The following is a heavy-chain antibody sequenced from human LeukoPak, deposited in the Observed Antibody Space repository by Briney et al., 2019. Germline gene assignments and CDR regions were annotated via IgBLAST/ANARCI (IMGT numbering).Heavy chain of an antibody. V-gene: IGHV3-23*01. D-gene: IGHD3-22*01. Sequence: GGSLRLSCAASGFTFSSYGMSWVRQAPGKGLEWVSAISGSGGSTYYADSVKGRFTISRDNSKNTLYLQMNSLRAEDTAVYYCAKDALPYYYDSSGYDYWGQGTLVTVSS. CDR1: GFTFSSYG. J-gene: IGHJ4*02. CDR2: ISGSGGST. CDR3: AKDALPYYYDSSGYDY.